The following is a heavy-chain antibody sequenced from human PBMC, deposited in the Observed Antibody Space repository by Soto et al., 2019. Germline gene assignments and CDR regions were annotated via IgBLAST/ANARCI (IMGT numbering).Heavy chain of an antibody. CDR1: GFTVSNNY. V-gene: IGHV3-53*01. Sequence: EVQLVESGGGLIQPGGSLRLSCAVSGFTVSNNYMSWVRQAPGKGLEGVSVIYSGGYTAYGDSVKGRFTISRDNSKNTLYHQRKSLGAEDPAGFYGATQRGGGGYWGQGTLVTVSS. J-gene: IGHJ4*02. CDR3: ATQRGGGGY. CDR2: IYSGGYT. D-gene: IGHD6-25*01.